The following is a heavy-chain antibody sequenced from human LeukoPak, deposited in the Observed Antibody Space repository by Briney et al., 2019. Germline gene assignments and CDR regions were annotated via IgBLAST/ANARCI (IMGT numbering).Heavy chain of an antibody. V-gene: IGHV4-34*01. Sequence: SETLSLTCAVYGGSFSGYYWSWIRQPPGKGLEWIGEINHSGSTNYNPSLKSRVTISVDTSKNQFSLKLSSVTAADTAVYYCARFSSEHDAFDIWGQGTMVTVSP. CDR2: INHSGST. CDR1: GGSFSGYY. D-gene: IGHD3-22*01. CDR3: ARFSSEHDAFDI. J-gene: IGHJ3*02.